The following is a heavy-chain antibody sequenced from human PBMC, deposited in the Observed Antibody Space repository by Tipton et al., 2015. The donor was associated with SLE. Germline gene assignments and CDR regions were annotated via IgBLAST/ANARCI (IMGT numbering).Heavy chain of an antibody. CDR1: GYNFSTYW. J-gene: IGHJ6*03. V-gene: IGHV5-51*03. CDR3: ARGESYFYFYKDV. Sequence: QLVQSGAEVKKSGESLTISCKASGYNFSTYWIGWVRQMPGKGLELMRMIYPGDSHTIYSPSFQGQVTMSADKSISTAFLRWGSLKASDTAMYYCARGESYFYFYKDVWGKGTTVTVSS. CDR2: IYPGDSHT.